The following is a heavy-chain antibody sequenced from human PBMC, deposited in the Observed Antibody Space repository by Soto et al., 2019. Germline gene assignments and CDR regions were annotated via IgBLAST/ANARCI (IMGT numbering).Heavy chain of an antibody. CDR1: GYSFTNYW. V-gene: IGHV5-51*01. CDR2: IYPGDSDT. J-gene: IGHJ4*02. CDR3: ARRSLSSAYFEF. D-gene: IGHD3-10*01. Sequence: PGESLKISCKASGYSFTNYWIGCVRQMPGKGLEWVGIIYPGDSDTRYSPSFQGQVTISADKSISTAYLQWSSLKASDTAMYYCARRSLSSAYFEFWGAGTPVTVSS.